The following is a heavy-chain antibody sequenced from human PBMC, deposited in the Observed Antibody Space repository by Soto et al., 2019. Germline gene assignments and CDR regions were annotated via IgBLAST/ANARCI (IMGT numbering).Heavy chain of an antibody. Sequence: GESLKMSCQGSGYSFTSYWIGWGRQMPGKGLEWMGIIYPGDSDTRYSPSFQGQVTISADKSISTAYLQWSSLKASDTAMYYCARLAVAGPGPFDYWGQGTLVTVSS. D-gene: IGHD6-19*01. V-gene: IGHV5-51*01. CDR3: ARLAVAGPGPFDY. J-gene: IGHJ4*02. CDR2: IYPGDSDT. CDR1: GYSFTSYW.